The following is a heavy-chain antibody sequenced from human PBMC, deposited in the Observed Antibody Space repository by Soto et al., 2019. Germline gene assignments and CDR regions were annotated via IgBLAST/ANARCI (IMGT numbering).Heavy chain of an antibody. CDR2: IIPIVGTT. CDR3: ALGESSDNGDAF. D-gene: IGHD1-26*01. CDR1: GGALNTYA. J-gene: IGHJ4*02. V-gene: IGHV1-69*13. Sequence: SVKVSCKASGGALNTYAISWVRQAPGQGLEWVGGIIPIVGTTDYAQKFQGRVTITADESTSTTSMEVTSLRSEDTAVYFCALGESSDNGDAFWGQGTLVTVSS.